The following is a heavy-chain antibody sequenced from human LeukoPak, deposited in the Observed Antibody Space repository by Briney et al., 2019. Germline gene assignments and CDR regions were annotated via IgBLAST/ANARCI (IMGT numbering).Heavy chain of an antibody. J-gene: IGHJ4*02. Sequence: KPSETLSLTRAVYGGSFSGYYWSWIRQPPGKGLEWIGEINHSGSTNYNPSLKSRVTISVDTSKNQFSLKLSSVTAADTAVYYCARSLRSRIRFFDYWGQGTLVTVSS. D-gene: IGHD3-3*01. CDR3: ARSLRSRIRFFDY. CDR1: GGSFSGYY. V-gene: IGHV4-34*01. CDR2: INHSGST.